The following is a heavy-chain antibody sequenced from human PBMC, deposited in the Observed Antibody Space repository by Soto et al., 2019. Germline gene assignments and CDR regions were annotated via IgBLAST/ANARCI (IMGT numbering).Heavy chain of an antibody. CDR1: GGSISSGGYY. J-gene: IGHJ4*02. V-gene: IGHV4-61*08. Sequence: PSETLSLTCTVSGGSISSGGYYWSWIRQHPGKGLEWIGHIYYSGNTNYNPSLKNRVTISVDASKKQFSLKLNSVSAADTAVYYYARGYSGWYRFDYWGQGTLVTVSS. CDR2: IYYSGNT. D-gene: IGHD6-19*01. CDR3: ARGYSGWYRFDY.